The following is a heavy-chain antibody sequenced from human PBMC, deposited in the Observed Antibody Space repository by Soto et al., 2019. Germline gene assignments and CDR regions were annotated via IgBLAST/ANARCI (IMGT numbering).Heavy chain of an antibody. CDR3: ARDSPYGDYGLDY. CDR2: IYYSGST. J-gene: IGHJ4*02. CDR1: GGSVSSGSYY. V-gene: IGHV4-61*01. Sequence: PSETLSLTCTVSGGSVSSGSYYWSWIRQPPGKGLEWIGYIYYSGSTNYNPSLKSRVTISVDTSKNQFSLKLSSVTAADTAVYYCARDSPYGDYGLDYWGQGTLVTVSS. D-gene: IGHD4-17*01.